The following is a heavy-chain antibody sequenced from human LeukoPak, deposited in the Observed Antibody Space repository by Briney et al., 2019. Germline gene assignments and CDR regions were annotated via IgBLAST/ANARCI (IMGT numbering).Heavy chain of an antibody. CDR1: GFTFSSYA. CDR3: AKDLVDMVATALGY. Sequence: PGASLRLSCAASGFTFSSYAMSWVRQAPGKGLEWVSAISGSGGSTYYADSVKGRFTISRNNSKNTLYLQMNSLRAEDTAVYYCAKDLVDMVATALGYWGQGTLVTVSS. CDR2: ISGSGGST. J-gene: IGHJ4*02. V-gene: IGHV3-23*01. D-gene: IGHD5-12*01.